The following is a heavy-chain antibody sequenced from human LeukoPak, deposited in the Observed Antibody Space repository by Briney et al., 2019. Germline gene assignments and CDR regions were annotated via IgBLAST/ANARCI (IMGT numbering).Heavy chain of an antibody. CDR2: IYYSGST. J-gene: IGHJ4*02. V-gene: IGHV4-59*01. CDR1: GGSISSYY. CDR3: ARGDHYYDSSGPTGY. D-gene: IGHD3-22*01. Sequence: PSETLSLTCTVSGGSISSYYWSWIRQPPGKGLEWIGYIYYSGSTNYNPSLKSRVTISVDTSKNRFSLKLSSVTAADTAVYYCARGDHYYDSSGPTGYWGQGTLVTVSS.